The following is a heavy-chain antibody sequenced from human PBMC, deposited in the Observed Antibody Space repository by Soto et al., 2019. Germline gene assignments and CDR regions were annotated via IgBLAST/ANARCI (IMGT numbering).Heavy chain of an antibody. V-gene: IGHV4-61*01. CDR3: ARIHSPLIDL. D-gene: IGHD3-22*01. CDR2: IYYSGST. J-gene: IGHJ6*02. CDR1: GGSVSTSNYY. Sequence: SETLSLTCTVSGGSVSTSNYYCSWFRQPPGKGLEWIGYIYYSGSTTYDPSLGSRDTLSVDTSKNQFTLKLSSVTAADTAVYYCARIHSPLIDLWAQGTTVTVSS.